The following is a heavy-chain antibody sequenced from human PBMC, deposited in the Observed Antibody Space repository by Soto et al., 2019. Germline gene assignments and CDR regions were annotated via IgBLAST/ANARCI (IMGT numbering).Heavy chain of an antibody. V-gene: IGHV1-69*01. D-gene: IGHD3-3*01. CDR3: ARVSVTIFGVVTRNWFDP. J-gene: IGHJ5*02. Sequence: QVQLVQSGAEVKKPGSSVKVSCKASGATFSSYAISWVRQAPGQGLEWMGGIIPIFGTANYAQKFQGRVTITADESTSTAYMELSSLRSEDTAVYYCARVSVTIFGVVTRNWFDPWGQGTLVTVSS. CDR1: GATFSSYA. CDR2: IIPIFGTA.